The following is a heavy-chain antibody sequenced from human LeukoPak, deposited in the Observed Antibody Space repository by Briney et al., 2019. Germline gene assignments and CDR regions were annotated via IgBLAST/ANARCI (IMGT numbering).Heavy chain of an antibody. CDR3: ASGPRHYYDSSGYYPRGAFDI. D-gene: IGHD3-22*01. J-gene: IGHJ3*02. Sequence: ASVKVSCKASGDTFSSYAISWVRQAPGQGLEWMGGIIPIFGTANYAQKFQGRVTITADESTSTAYMELSSLRSEDTAVYYCASGPRHYYDSSGYYPRGAFDIWGQGTMVTVSS. CDR1: GDTFSSYA. CDR2: IIPIFGTA. V-gene: IGHV1-69*13.